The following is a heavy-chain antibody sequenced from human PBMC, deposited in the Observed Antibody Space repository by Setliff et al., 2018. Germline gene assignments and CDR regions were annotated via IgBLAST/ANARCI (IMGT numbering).Heavy chain of an antibody. D-gene: IGHD3-10*01. Sequence: GPSVKVSCKASGYTFTSYGISWVRQAPGQGLEWMGWISAYNGNTNYAQKLQGRVTMTTDTSTSTAYMELSSLRSEDTAVYYCAPMVRGVMISWGQGTLVTVSS. V-gene: IGHV1-18*01. CDR3: APMVRGVMIS. J-gene: IGHJ5*02. CDR1: GYTFTSYG. CDR2: ISAYNGNT.